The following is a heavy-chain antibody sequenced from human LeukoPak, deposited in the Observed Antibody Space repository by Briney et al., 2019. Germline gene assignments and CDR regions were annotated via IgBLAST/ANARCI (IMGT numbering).Heavy chain of an antibody. J-gene: IGHJ6*02. CDR3: ARGVGYGGMDV. V-gene: IGHV3-30*03. CDR1: GFTFSGYG. Sequence: GKSLRLSCAASGFTFSGYGMDWVRQAPGKGLEWVAVISYDGHNEYYGDSVKGRFTISRDNSKNTVSLQMDSLRAEDTGIYYCARGVGYGGMDVWGQGTTVTVSS. D-gene: IGHD5-12*01. CDR2: ISYDGHNE.